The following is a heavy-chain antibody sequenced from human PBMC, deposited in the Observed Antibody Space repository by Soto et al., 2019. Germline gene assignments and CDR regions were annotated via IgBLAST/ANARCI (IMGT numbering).Heavy chain of an antibody. J-gene: IGHJ6*02. Sequence: QVQLVESGGGVVQPGRSLRLSCAASGFTFSSYAMHWVRQAPGKGLEWVAVISYDGSNKYYADSVKCRFTISRDNSKNTLYLQMNSLRGVDTAVYDCARGYSSSLTTFRSHRTLYSYYGMDAWGQGTTVTFSS. D-gene: IGHD6-13*01. CDR2: ISYDGSNK. CDR1: GFTFSSYA. V-gene: IGHV3-30-3*01. CDR3: ARGYSSSLTTFRSHRTLYSYYGMDA.